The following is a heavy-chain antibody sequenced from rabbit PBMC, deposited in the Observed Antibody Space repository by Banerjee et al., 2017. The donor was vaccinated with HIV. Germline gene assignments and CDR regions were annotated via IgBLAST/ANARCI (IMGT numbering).Heavy chain of an antibody. V-gene: IGHV1S45*01. D-gene: IGHD4-1*01. CDR2: IVVAKGNT. CDR3: VKDYSGWGADL. J-gene: IGHJ4*01. CDR1: GFSFSGSYL. Sequence: QEQLVEYGGDLVKPGASLTLTCTASGFSFSGSYLICWVRQAPGKGLERIGVIVVAKGNTYYASWVNGRFTISSDNAQNTVFLQLHSLTAADTATYFCVKDYSGWGADLWGPGTLVTVS.